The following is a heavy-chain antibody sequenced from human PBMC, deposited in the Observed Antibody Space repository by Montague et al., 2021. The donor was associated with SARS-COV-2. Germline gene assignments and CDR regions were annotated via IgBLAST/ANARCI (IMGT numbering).Heavy chain of an antibody. V-gene: IGHV4-59*01. J-gene: IGHJ3*02. CDR3: ARVSDFWGGYYTAVGAFDI. D-gene: IGHD3-3*01. Sequence: SETLSLTCTVSGGSISSYYWSWIRQPPGKGLEWIGYIYYSGSTNXNPSLKSRVTISVDTSKNQFSLKLSSVTAADTAVYYCARVSDFWGGYYTAVGAFDIWGQGTMVTVSS. CDR2: IYYSGST. CDR1: GGSISSYY.